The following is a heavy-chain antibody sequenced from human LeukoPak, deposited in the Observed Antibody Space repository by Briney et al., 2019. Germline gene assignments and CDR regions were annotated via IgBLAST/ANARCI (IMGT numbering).Heavy chain of an antibody. D-gene: IGHD2-2*01. CDR1: GYTFTGYY. Sequence: ASVKVSCKASGYTFTGYYMHWVRQAPGQGLEWMGWVNPNSGGTNYAQKFQGRVTMTRDTSISTAYMELSRLRSDDTAVYYCARGVVMVPAALLADAFDIWGQGTMVTVSS. J-gene: IGHJ3*02. CDR3: ARGVVMVPAALLADAFDI. CDR2: VNPNSGGT. V-gene: IGHV1-2*02.